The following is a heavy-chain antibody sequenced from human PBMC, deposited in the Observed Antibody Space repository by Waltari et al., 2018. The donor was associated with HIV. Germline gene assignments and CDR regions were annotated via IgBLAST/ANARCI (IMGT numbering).Heavy chain of an antibody. J-gene: IGHJ4*02. CDR2: NNPNSGGT. CDR1: GYTFTGYY. D-gene: IGHD6-13*01. CDR3: ARSSGIYSSSWSGDY. V-gene: IGHV1-2*06. Sequence: QVQLVQSGAEVKKPGASVKVSCKASGYTFTGYYMHWVRQAPGQGLEWMGRNNPNSGGTNYAQKFQGRVTMTRDTSISTAYMELSRLRSDDTAVYYCARSSGIYSSSWSGDYWGQGTLVTVSS.